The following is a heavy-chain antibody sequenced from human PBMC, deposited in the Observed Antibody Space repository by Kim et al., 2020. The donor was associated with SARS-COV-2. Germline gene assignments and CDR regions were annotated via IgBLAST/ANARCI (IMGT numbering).Heavy chain of an antibody. Sequence: SETLSLTCAVYGGSFSGYYWSWIRQPPGKGLEWIGEINHSGSTNYNPSLKSRVTISVDTSKNQFSLKLSSVTAADTAVYYCARGPLQWILGKVGWFDYWGQGTLVTVSS. V-gene: IGHV4-34*01. J-gene: IGHJ4*02. CDR1: GGSFSGYY. CDR3: ARGPLQWILGKVGWFDY. D-gene: IGHD3-3*01. CDR2: INHSGST.